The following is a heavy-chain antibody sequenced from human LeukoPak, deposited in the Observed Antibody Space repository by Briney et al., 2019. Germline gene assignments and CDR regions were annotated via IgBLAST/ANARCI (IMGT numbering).Heavy chain of an antibody. J-gene: IGHJ5*02. Sequence: PSETLSLTCAVYGGSFSGYYWSWIRQPPGKGLEWIGEINHSGSTNYNPSLKSRVTISVDTSKNQFSLKLSSVTAADTAVYYCARETISWGQGTLVTVSS. V-gene: IGHV4-34*01. CDR3: ARETIS. CDR2: INHSGST. CDR1: GGSFSGYY. D-gene: IGHD3-3*01.